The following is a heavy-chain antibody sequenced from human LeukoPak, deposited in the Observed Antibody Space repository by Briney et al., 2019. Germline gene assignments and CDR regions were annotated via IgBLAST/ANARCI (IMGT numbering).Heavy chain of an antibody. V-gene: IGHV3-66*01. CDR2: IYSGGST. Sequence: GGSLRLSCAASGFTFSSYAVSWVRQAPGKGLEWVSVIYSGGSTYYADSVKGRFTISRDNSKNTLYLQMNSLRAEDTAVYYCARVPSSGWYVDYWGQGTLVTVSS. CDR3: ARVPSSGWYVDY. CDR1: GFTFSSYA. J-gene: IGHJ4*02. D-gene: IGHD6-19*01.